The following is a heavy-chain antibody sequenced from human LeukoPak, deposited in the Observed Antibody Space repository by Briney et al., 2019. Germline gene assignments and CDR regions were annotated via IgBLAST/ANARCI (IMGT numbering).Heavy chain of an antibody. CDR1: GFTFSTYW. Sequence: GGSLRLSCAASGFTFSTYWMTWVRQAPGKGLEWVANIKLDGTEKYYVDSVKGRFTISRDNAKNSLYLQMNSLRAEDTAVYYCASDRFYFGVWGQGTLVTVSS. D-gene: IGHD3-16*01. CDR3: ASDRFYFGV. V-gene: IGHV3-7*05. CDR2: IKLDGTEK. J-gene: IGHJ4*02.